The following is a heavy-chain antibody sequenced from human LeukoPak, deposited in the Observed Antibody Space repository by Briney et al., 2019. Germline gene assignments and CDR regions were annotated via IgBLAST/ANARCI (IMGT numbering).Heavy chain of an antibody. CDR1: GYSFTTYW. CDR3: ARHNSWSSSTIPHYMDV. V-gene: IGHV5-51*01. D-gene: IGHD2-2*01. CDR2: IYPGDSDT. J-gene: IGHJ6*03. Sequence: GESLKIPRKSSGYSFTTYWIGLVRQMPGKGLEWVGIIYPGDSDTRYSPSFQGQITISADKSISTAYLQWSSLKASDTAMYYCARHNSWSSSTIPHYMDVWGKGTTVTVSS.